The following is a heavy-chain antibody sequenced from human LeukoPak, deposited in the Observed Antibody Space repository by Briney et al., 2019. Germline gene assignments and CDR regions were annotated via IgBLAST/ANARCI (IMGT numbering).Heavy chain of an antibody. CDR1: SGSLNSGSYY. CDR3: ARRAGYTSSWYEY. J-gene: IGHJ4*02. D-gene: IGHD6-13*01. CDR2: IYYSGST. V-gene: IGHV4-61*01. Sequence: NPSETLSLTCTVSSGSLNSGSYYWNWIRQPPGRGLEWNGYIYYSGSTNYNPSLKSRVTISVDTAKNQLSLKLTSVTAADTAVYYCARRAGYTSSWYEYWGQGTLVTVSS.